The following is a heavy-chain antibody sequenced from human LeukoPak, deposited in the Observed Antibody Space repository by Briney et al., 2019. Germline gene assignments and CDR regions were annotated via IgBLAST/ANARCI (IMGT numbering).Heavy chain of an antibody. V-gene: IGHV1-2*02. D-gene: IGHD5-18*01. CDR2: INPNSGGT. CDR1: GYTFTDYY. J-gene: IGHJ5*01. Sequence: ASVKVSCKASGYTFTDYYMHWLRQAPGQGLEWMGWINPNSGGTNYVQKFQGRFTMTRDTSISTVYVELSRLTSDDTAVYYCARPGVTPDTNWFDSWGQGTLVTVSS. CDR3: ARPGVTPDTNWFDS.